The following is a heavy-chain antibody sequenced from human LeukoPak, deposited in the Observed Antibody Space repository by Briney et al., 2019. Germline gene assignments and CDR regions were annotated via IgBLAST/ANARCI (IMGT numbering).Heavy chain of an antibody. J-gene: IGHJ4*02. CDR1: GGSMSNYY. CDR2: LYYKGST. V-gene: IGHV4-59*01. CDR3: ARGYYDSSGYYLFDY. Sequence: SETLSLTCTVSGGSMSNYYWSWIRQPPGKGLDWIGHLYYKGSTNYNPSLKSRVTISVDTSKNQFSLELSSVTAADTAVYYCARGYYDSSGYYLFDYWGQGSLVTVSS. D-gene: IGHD3-22*01.